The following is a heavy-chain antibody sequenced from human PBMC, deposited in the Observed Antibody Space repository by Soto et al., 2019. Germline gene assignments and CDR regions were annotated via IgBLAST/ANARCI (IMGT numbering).Heavy chain of an antibody. CDR3: AHSKGGGNSAWFDP. D-gene: IGHD1-26*01. J-gene: IGHJ5*02. CDR2: IYWNEDE. CDR1: GFSLSTSGEG. Sequence: QITLKESGPTLLKPTQTLTLTCTFSGFSLSTSGEGVGWIRQSPGKALEWLALIYWNEDERYTPSLRSRLTINKDIAKNQVVFTMTNMDPVDTATYYCAHSKGGGNSAWFDPWGQGTLVTVSS. V-gene: IGHV2-5*01.